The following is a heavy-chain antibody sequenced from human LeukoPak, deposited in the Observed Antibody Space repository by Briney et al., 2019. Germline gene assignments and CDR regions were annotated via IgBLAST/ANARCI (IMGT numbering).Heavy chain of an antibody. CDR1: GFTFSSYS. J-gene: IGHJ4*02. Sequence: GGSLRLSCAASGFTFSSYSMNWVRQAPGKGLEWVSFISSGSSYIYYADSVKGRFTISRDSAKKSLYLQMNSLRAEDTAVYYCARESSSRKNDYWGQGTLVTVSS. CDR3: ARESSSRKNDY. V-gene: IGHV3-21*01. D-gene: IGHD6-13*01. CDR2: ISSGSSYI.